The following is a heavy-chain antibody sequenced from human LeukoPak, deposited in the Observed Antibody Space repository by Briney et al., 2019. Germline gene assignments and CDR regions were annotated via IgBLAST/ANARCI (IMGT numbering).Heavy chain of an antibody. Sequence: ASETLSLTCTVSGGSISSYYWSWIRQPPGKGLEWLGYIYYSGSTNYNPSLKSRVTISVDTSKTQFSLKLSSVTAADTAVYYCARSDDFWSGYYTAPPDYWGQGTLVTVSS. CDR3: ARSDDFWSGYYTAPPDY. D-gene: IGHD3-3*01. J-gene: IGHJ4*02. CDR2: IYYSGST. CDR1: GGSISSYY. V-gene: IGHV4-59*01.